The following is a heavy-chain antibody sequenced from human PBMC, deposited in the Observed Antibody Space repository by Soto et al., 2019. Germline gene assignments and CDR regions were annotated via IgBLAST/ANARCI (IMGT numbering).Heavy chain of an antibody. J-gene: IGHJ6*02. CDR3: ARDRLSCGGDCSVYYYYGMDV. V-gene: IGHV3-23*01. CDR2: INTSGGST. D-gene: IGHD2-21*02. CDR1: GFTFSSYA. Sequence: EVQLLESGGGLVQTGGSLRLSCAASGFTFSSYAMSWVRQAPGKGLEWVSSINTSGGSTYLADSVKGRFTISRDNSKNTLYLQLNSLRVEDTAVYYCARDRLSCGGDCSVYYYYGMDVWGQGTTVTVSS.